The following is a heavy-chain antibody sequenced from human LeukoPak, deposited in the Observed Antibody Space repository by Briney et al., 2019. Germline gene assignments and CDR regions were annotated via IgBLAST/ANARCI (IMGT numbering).Heavy chain of an antibody. CDR2: ISVYSGTT. CDR1: GYTFTSYG. Sequence: ASVKVSCKTSGYTFTSYGINWVRQAPGQGLEWMGCISVYSGTTYYAQKFQGRVAMTRNTSISTAYMELSSLRSEDTAVYYCARGRGAAAGPYFDYWGQGTLVTVSS. D-gene: IGHD6-13*01. V-gene: IGHV1-8*01. CDR3: ARGRGAAAGPYFDY. J-gene: IGHJ4*02.